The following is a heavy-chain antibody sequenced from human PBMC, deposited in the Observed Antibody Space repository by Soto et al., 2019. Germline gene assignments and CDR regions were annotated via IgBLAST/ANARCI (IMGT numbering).Heavy chain of an antibody. CDR2: IYSGGST. CDR1: GFTVSSNY. D-gene: IGHD5-18*01. V-gene: IGHV3-66*01. J-gene: IGHJ3*02. CDR3: ARDIYSYGSVGTPAI. Sequence: PGGSLRLSCAASGFTVSSNYMSWVRQAPGTGLEWVSVIYSGGSTYYADSVKGRFTISRDNSRNTLDLQMNNLRTEDTGVYFCARDIYSYGSVGTPAIWGQGTMVTVSS.